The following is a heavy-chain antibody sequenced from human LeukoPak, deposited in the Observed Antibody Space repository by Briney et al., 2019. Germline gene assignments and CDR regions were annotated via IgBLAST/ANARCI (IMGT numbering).Heavy chain of an antibody. V-gene: IGHV4-61*01. CDR2: IYYSGST. CDR3: ARDNWNYGSSMDV. Sequence: SETLSLTCTVSGGSISSSSYYWSWIRQPPGKGLEWIGYIYYSGSTNYNPSLKSRVTMSVDTSKNQFSLKLSSVTAADTAVYYCARDNWNYGSSMDVWGQGTTVTVSS. CDR1: GGSISSSSYY. J-gene: IGHJ6*02. D-gene: IGHD1-7*01.